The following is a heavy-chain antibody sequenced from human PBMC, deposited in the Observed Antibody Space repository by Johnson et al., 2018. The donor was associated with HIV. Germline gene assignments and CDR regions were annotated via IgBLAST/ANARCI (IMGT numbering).Heavy chain of an antibody. Sequence: VHLVESGGGLVQPGRSLRLSCIPSGFNFGDYAMSWFRQAPGKGLEWIAFIKSSHYGGTTEYAATVKGRFIFSKEESKNIAYLQMNSLRIEDTAVYYCTILGGFGALDSFFILCLRTLLTASSSLIPFPPPSFSGPSVLGPGGGLLRPGTPWSGWG. V-gene: IGHV3-49*03. CDR1: GFNFGDYA. D-gene: IGHD2-21*01. J-gene: IGHJ1*01. CDR2: IKSSHYGGTT. CDR3: TILGGFGALDSFFILCLRTLLTASSSLIPFPPPSFSGPSVLGPGGGLLRPGTPWSG.